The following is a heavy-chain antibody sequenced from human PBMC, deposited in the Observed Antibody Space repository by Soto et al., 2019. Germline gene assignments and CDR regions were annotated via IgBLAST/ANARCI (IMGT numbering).Heavy chain of an antibody. J-gene: IGHJ4*02. CDR1: GFTFSSFA. CDR2: ITFSGAYT. Sequence: PGGSLRLSCAASGFTFSSFAMSWVRQAPGKGLEWLSGITFSGAYTYYAESVKGRFTISRDNSKNTLFLEMNSLRAEDTALYCCAKLGPVGVFENWGQGAQVTVSS. V-gene: IGHV3-23*01. D-gene: IGHD1-26*01. CDR3: AKLGPVGVFEN.